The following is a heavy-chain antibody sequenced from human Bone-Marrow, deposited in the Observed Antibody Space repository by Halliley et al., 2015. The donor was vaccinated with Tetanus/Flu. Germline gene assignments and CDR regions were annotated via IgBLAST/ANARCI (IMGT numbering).Heavy chain of an antibody. Sequence: SLRLSCGTSGFKFETYWMTWVRQAPGKGLEWVASIKHDGDETYYVDSVKGRFTVSRDNAKNALYLQMSTLRAEDTAVYYCARHEYSSGWYFDYWGQGTLVTVSS. D-gene: IGHD6-19*01. J-gene: IGHJ4*02. CDR2: IKHDGDET. CDR1: GFKFETYW. V-gene: IGHV3-7*03. CDR3: ARHEYSSGWYFDY.